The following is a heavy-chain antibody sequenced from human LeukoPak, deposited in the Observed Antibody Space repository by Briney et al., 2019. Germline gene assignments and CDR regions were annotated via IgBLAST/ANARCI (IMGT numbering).Heavy chain of an antibody. V-gene: IGHV4-59*01. J-gene: IGHJ4*02. CDR1: GGSISSYY. CDR2: IYYSGST. Sequence: SSETLSLTCTVFGGSISSYYWSWIRQPPGKGLEWIGYIYYSGSTNYNPSLKSRVTISVDASKNQFSLNLTSVTAADTAVYYCARVSGYGGNSGVWGQGTLVTVSS. D-gene: IGHD4-23*01. CDR3: ARVSGYGGNSGV.